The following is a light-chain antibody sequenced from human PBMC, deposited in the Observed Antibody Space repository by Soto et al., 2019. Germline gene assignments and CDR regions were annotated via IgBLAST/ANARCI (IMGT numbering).Light chain of an antibody. V-gene: IGLV2-14*01. CDR3: SSYTSSSPYV. CDR2: DVS. CDR1: SSDVGGYNY. Sequence: QSALTQPASVYRSPGQSSTISCPGTSSDVGGYNYVSWYQQHPGKAPKLMIYDVSNRPSGVSNRFSGSKSGDTASLTISGLQAEDEADYYCSSYTSSSPYVFGIGTKVTVL. J-gene: IGLJ1*01.